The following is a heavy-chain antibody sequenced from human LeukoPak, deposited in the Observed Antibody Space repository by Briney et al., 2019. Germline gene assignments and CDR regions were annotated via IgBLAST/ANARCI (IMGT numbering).Heavy chain of an antibody. CDR1: GYTFTGYY. D-gene: IGHD2-15*01. Sequence: ASVKVSCKACGYTFTGYYMHWVRQAPGQGLEWMGWINPNSGGTNYAQKFQGRVTMTRDTSISTAYMELSRLRSDDTAVYYCARSSPVVVAATIDYWGQGTLVTVPS. V-gene: IGHV1-2*02. J-gene: IGHJ4*02. CDR2: INPNSGGT. CDR3: ARSSPVVVAATIDY.